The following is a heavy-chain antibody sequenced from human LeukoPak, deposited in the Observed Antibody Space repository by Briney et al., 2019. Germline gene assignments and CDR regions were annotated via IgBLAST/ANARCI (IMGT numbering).Heavy chain of an antibody. V-gene: IGHV1-69*04. CDR3: ARDLTSYYGPTYYYYGMDV. CDR2: IIPNLGIA. Sequence: GASVKVSCKASGGTFSSYAISWVRQAPGQGLEWMGRIIPNLGIANYAQKFQGRVTITADKSTSTAYMELSSLRSEDTAVYYCARDLTSYYGPTYYYYGMDVWGQGTTVTVSS. D-gene: IGHD3-10*01. CDR1: GGTFSSYA. J-gene: IGHJ6*02.